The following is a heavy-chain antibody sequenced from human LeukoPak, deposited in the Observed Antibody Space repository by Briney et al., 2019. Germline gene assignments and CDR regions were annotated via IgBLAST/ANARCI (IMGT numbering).Heavy chain of an antibody. Sequence: SETLSLTCAVYGGSFSGYYWSWIRQPPGKGLEWIGEINHSGSSNYNPSLKSRVTISVDTSKNQFSLKLSSVTAADTAVYYCARVLESEMATIGATDYWGQGTLVTVSS. CDR1: GGSFSGYY. CDR2: INHSGSS. CDR3: ARVLESEMATIGATDY. J-gene: IGHJ4*02. D-gene: IGHD5-24*01. V-gene: IGHV4-34*01.